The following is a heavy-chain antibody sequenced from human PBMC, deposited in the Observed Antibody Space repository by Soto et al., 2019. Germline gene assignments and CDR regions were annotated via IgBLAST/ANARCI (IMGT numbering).Heavy chain of an antibody. Sequence: GGSLRLSCAAAGFTFSSYAMSWVRQAPGKGLEWVSAISGSGGSTYYADSVKGRFTISRDNSKNTLYMQMNSLRAEDTAVSYCAKDQDRYSYGRRYWYCMDVWGQGTPVTVSS. J-gene: IGHJ6*02. CDR2: ISGSGGST. CDR3: AKDQDRYSYGRRYWYCMDV. V-gene: IGHV3-23*01. CDR1: GFTFSSYA. D-gene: IGHD5-18*01.